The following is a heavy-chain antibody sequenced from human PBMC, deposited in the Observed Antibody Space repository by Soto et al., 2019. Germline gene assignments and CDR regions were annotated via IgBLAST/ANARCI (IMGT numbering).Heavy chain of an antibody. Sequence: QVQLVQSGDEVRKPGSSVKVSCKASGYIFVNYGSAWGRQAPGQGPGWMVWISPYSGNTHYASKVQGRLTMTTDTSTSTAYMDLGSLKSDDTGVYYCAMVDNYVTPTTPDVWGRGATVTVAS. CDR3: AMVDNYVTPTTPDV. CDR2: ISPYSGNT. V-gene: IGHV1-18*01. D-gene: IGHD3-16*01. CDR1: GYIFVNYG. J-gene: IGHJ6*02.